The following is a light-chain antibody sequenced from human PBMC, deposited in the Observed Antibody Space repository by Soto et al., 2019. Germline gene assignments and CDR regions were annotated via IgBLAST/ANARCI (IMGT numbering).Light chain of an antibody. J-gene: IGKJ5*01. CDR2: DAS. V-gene: IGKV1-33*01. Sequence: DIRFTQCPPALPVSILDGGIITSRASQDIDHSLNWFQQKPGTALKVLISDASDLHGGVPSRFRGSGSRTEFSLNITHLQSEDVATYYCQQYLDFPITFGQGTRLEIK. CDR1: QDIDHS. CDR3: QQYLDFPIT.